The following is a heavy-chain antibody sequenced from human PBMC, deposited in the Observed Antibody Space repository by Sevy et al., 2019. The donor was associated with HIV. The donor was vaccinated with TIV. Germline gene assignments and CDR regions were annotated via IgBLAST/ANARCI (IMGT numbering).Heavy chain of an antibody. V-gene: IGHV3-7*01. D-gene: IGHD2-15*01. Sequence: GGSLRLSCAASGFTLSSRWMSWVRQAPGKGLEWVANIKQDGSEKYYVDSVKDRFTISRDNAKNSLYLQMNSLRAEDTAVYYGLPSGGGHAGYWGQGTLVTVSS. CDR1: GFTLSSRW. CDR3: LPSGGGHAGY. CDR2: IKQDGSEK. J-gene: IGHJ4*02.